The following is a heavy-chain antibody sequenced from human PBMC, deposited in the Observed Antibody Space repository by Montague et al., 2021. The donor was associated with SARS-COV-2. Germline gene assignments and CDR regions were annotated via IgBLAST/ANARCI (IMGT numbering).Heavy chain of an antibody. Sequence: SETLSLTCTVSGGSISSSSYYWGWIRQPPGKGLEWIGSIYYSGSTYYNPSLKSRVTISVDTSKNQFSLKLSSVTAADTAVYYCARQVPGRYFDWILYGMDVWGQGTTVTVSS. CDR3: ARQVPGRYFDWILYGMDV. D-gene: IGHD3-9*01. V-gene: IGHV4-39*01. J-gene: IGHJ6*02. CDR1: GGSISSSSYY. CDR2: IYYSGST.